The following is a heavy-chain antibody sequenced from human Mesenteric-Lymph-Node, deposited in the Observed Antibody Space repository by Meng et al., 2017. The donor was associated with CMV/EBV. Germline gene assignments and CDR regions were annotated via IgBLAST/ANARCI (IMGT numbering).Heavy chain of an antibody. D-gene: IGHD6-6*01. J-gene: IGHJ4*02. CDR3: ARGPTRNIAARPPAPGFDY. V-gene: IGHV4-34*01. CDR2: INHSGST. Sequence: SETLSLTCAVYGGSFSGHYWSWIRQPPGKGLEWIGEINHSGSTNYNPSLKSRVTISVDTSKNQFSLKLSSVTAADTAVYYCARGPTRNIAARPPAPGFDYWGQGTLVTVSS. CDR1: GGSFSGHY.